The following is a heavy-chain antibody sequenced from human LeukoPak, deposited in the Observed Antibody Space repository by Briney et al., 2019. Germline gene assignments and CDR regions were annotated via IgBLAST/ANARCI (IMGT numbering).Heavy chain of an antibody. J-gene: IGHJ4*02. V-gene: IGHV3-74*01. D-gene: IGHD5-18*01. Sequence: GGSLRLSCAASGFTFSSYWMHWVRQGPGKGLVWVSRIKSDGTYTSYADSVKGRFTISRDNAKNTLYLQMNGLRAEDTTVYYCARDSSYGYDFWGQGTLVTVSS. CDR1: GFTFSSYW. CDR3: ARDSSYGYDF. CDR2: IKSDGTYT.